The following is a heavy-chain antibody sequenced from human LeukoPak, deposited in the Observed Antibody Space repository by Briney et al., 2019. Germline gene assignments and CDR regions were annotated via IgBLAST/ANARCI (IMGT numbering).Heavy chain of an antibody. D-gene: IGHD1-26*01. Sequence: PGGSLRLSCAASGFTFGDYAMHWVRQAPGKGLEWVSRIGWNSGSIAYADSVKGRFTISRDNAKNTLYLQMNSLRAEDTAVYYCVVATGVGATGFDYWGQGTLVTVSS. V-gene: IGHV3-9*01. CDR1: GFTFGDYA. J-gene: IGHJ4*02. CDR2: IGWNSGSI. CDR3: VVATGVGATGFDY.